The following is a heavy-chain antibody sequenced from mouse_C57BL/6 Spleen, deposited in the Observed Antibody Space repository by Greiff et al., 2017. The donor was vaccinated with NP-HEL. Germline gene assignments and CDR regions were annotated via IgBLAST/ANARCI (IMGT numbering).Heavy chain of an antibody. CDR2: IWSGGST. CDR1: GFSLTSYG. D-gene: IGHD2-5*01. Sequence: VKLVESGPGLVQPSQSLSITCTVSGFSLTSYGVHWVRQSPGKGLEWLGVIWSGGSTDYNAAFISRLSISKDNSKSQVFFKMNSLQADDTAIDYCARNGYSNWEMDYWGQGTSVTVSS. CDR3: ARNGYSNWEMDY. V-gene: IGHV2-2*01. J-gene: IGHJ4*01.